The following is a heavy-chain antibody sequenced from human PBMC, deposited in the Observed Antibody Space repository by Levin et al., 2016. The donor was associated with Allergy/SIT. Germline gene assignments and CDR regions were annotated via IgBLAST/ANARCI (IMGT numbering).Heavy chain of an antibody. CDR3: ARGITMVRGVAALENHGMDV. V-gene: IGHV1-69*13. CDR1: GGTFSSYA. J-gene: IGHJ6*02. CDR2: IIPIFGTA. D-gene: IGHD3-10*01. Sequence: SVKVSCKASGGTFSSYAISWVRQAPGQGLEWMGGIIPIFGTANYAQKFQGRVTITADESTSTAYMELSSLRSEDTAVYYCARGITMVRGVAALENHGMDVWGQGTTVTVSS.